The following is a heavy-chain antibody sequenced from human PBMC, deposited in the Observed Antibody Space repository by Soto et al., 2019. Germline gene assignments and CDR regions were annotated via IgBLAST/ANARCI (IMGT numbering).Heavy chain of an antibody. CDR2: TYYRSKWYN. CDR1: GDRVSSNSSA. V-gene: IGHV6-1*01. J-gene: IGHJ6*02. Sequence: SHAVSITYASSGDRVSSNSSASKWISQSPSRGLEWLGRTYYRSKWYNDYAVSVKSRITINPDTSKNQFSLQLNSVTPEDTAVYYCARERSQIVVVPAALDGMDVWGQGTTVTVSS. CDR3: ARERSQIVVVPAALDGMDV. D-gene: IGHD2-2*01.